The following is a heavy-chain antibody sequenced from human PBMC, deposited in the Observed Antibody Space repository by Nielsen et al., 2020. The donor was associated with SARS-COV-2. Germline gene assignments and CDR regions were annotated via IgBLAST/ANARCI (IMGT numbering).Heavy chain of an antibody. CDR1: GFTFSSYA. CDR3: AQELSSNVWSGNWFDP. CDR2: ISGSGGST. V-gene: IGHV3-23*01. J-gene: IGHJ5*02. D-gene: IGHD2-8*01. Sequence: GGSLRLSCAASGFTFSSYAMSWVRQAPGKGLEWVSAISGSGGSTYYADSVKGRSTISRDNSKNTLYLQMNSLRAEDTAVYYCAQELSSNVWSGNWFDPWGQGTLVTVSS.